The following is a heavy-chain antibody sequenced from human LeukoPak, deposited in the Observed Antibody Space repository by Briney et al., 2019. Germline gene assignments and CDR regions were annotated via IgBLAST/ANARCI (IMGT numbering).Heavy chain of an antibody. D-gene: IGHD5-18*01. Sequence: ASVKVSCKASGFTFTSSAVQWVRQARGQRLEWIGWIVVGSGNTNYAQKFQERVTITRDMSTSTAYMELSSLRSEDTAVYYCAAGIGYSYDFEYWGQGTLVTVSS. CDR2: IVVGSGNT. CDR3: AAGIGYSYDFEY. J-gene: IGHJ4*02. V-gene: IGHV1-58*01. CDR1: GFTFTSSA.